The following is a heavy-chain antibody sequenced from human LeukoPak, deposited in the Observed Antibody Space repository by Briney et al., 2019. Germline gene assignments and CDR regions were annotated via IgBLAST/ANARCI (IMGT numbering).Heavy chain of an antibody. D-gene: IGHD3-10*01. CDR1: GFTLSSYA. V-gene: IGHV3-23*01. CDR3: AKALGGSGSNFDY. Sequence: PGGSLRLSCAAPGFTLSSYAMNTVRQAPGKGLERVSTISGSGGSTYYADCVKGRFNISRDNSKNTLYLQMYSLRAEDTAVYYCAKALGGSGSNFDYWGQGTLVTVSS. CDR2: ISGSGGST. J-gene: IGHJ4*02.